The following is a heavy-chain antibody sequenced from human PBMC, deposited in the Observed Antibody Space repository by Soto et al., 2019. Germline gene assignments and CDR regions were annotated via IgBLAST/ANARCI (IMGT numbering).Heavy chain of an antibody. D-gene: IGHD3-16*02. V-gene: IGHV3-33*01. CDR2: IGYDGSNK. CDR3: VRDIESCFDI. CDR1: GLTFSSYG. Sequence: QVQLVESGGGVVQPGRSLRLSCAASGLTFSSYGMHWVRQAPGKGLEWVAVIGYDGSNKYYADSVKGRFTNSRDNSKNTLYLQMNSLRAEDTAVYYCVRDIESCFDIWGQGTMVTVSS. J-gene: IGHJ3*02.